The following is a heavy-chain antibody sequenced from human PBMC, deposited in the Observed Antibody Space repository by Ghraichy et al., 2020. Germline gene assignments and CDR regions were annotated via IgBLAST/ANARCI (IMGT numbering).Heavy chain of an antibody. CDR3: ARGLGDSSYSPSVY. D-gene: IGHD6-6*01. CDR1: GFTFSSYG. V-gene: IGHV3-23*01. J-gene: IGHJ4*02. CDR2: MSGSGSET. Sequence: GGSLRLSCAASGFTFSSYGMSWVRQVPGKGLEWVSVMSGSGSETFYADSVKGWFTISRDTSRNTLFLQMNSLRAEDTAIYYCARGLGDSSYSPSVYWGQGTLVTVSS.